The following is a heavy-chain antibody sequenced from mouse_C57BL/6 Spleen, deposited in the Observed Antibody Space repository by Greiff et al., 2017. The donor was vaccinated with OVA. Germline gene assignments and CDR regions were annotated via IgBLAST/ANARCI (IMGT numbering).Heavy chain of an antibody. CDR1: GIDFSRYW. CDR3: ARQGPLYDGVPFAY. Sequence: DVKLQESGGGLVQPGGSLKLSCAASGIDFSRYWMSWVRRAPGKGLEWIGEINPDSSTINYAPSLKDKFIISRDNAKNTLYLQMSKVRSEDTALYYCARQGPLYDGVPFAYWGQGTLVTVSA. CDR2: INPDSSTI. V-gene: IGHV4-1*01. D-gene: IGHD2-12*01. J-gene: IGHJ3*01.